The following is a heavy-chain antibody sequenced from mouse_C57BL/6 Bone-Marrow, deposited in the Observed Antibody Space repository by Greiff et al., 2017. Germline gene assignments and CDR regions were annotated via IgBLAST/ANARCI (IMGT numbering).Heavy chain of an antibody. CDR1: GFTFTDYY. CDR2: VYPYNGGT. J-gene: IGHJ2*01. D-gene: IGHD1-1*01. CDR3: ARTIYYGSSSHFDD. V-gene: IGHV1-36*01. Sequence: DVKLQESGPVLVKPGPSVKISCKASGFTFTDYYMHWVKQSHGKSLEWIGLVYPYNGGTSYNQKFKGKATLTVDTSSSTAYMELNSLTSEDSAVYYCARTIYYGSSSHFDDCGQGTTLTVSS.